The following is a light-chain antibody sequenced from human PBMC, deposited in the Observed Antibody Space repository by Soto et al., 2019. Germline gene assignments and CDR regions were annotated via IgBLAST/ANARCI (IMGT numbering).Light chain of an antibody. Sequence: QSALTQPASVSGSPGQSITISCTGTSSDVGSYNYVSWYQQHPGKAPKLMIYEVSTRPSGVSSRFSGFKSGNTASLTISGLQAEDEADYYCSSYTSSSTVFGTGTELTVL. CDR3: SSYTSSSTV. J-gene: IGLJ1*01. V-gene: IGLV2-14*01. CDR2: EVS. CDR1: SSDVGSYNY.